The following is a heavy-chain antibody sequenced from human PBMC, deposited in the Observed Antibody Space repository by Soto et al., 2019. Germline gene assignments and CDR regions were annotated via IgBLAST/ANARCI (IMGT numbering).Heavy chain of an antibody. D-gene: IGHD4-17*01. V-gene: IGHV3-23*01. Sequence: GGSLRLSCAASGFTFSSYAMSWVRQAPGKGLEWVSAISGSGGSTYYADSVKGRFTISRDNSKNTLYLQMNSLRAEDTAVYYCAKDRPVDYGDYGAAFDIWGQGTMVTVSS. CDR3: AKDRPVDYGDYGAAFDI. J-gene: IGHJ3*02. CDR2: ISGSGGST. CDR1: GFTFSSYA.